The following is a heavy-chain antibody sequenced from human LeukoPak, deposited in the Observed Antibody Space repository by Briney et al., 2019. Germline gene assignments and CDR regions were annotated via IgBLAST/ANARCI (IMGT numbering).Heavy chain of an antibody. CDR2: IKEDGSVK. CDR1: GFTLSDWW. V-gene: IGHV3-7*01. Sequence: GGSLRLSCAASGFTLSDWWMSWVRQAPGKGLEWVANIKEDGSVKSYVGSVKGRFTISRDNAKKSLYLQMSSLRAEDTAVYYCAKALFRITIFAVAGSPDAFDIWGQGTMVTVSS. CDR3: AKALFRITIFAVAGSPDAFDI. J-gene: IGHJ3*02. D-gene: IGHD3-3*01.